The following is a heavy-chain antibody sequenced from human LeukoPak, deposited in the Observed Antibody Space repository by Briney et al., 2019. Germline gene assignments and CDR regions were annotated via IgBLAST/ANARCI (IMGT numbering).Heavy chain of an antibody. CDR3: ARQDDSSGYFDY. Sequence: SETLSLTCAVYGGSFSGYYWSWIRQPPGKRLEWIGEINHSGSTNYNPSLKSRVTISVDTSKNQFSLKLSSVTAADTAVYYCARQDDSSGYFDYWGQGALVTVSS. CDR2: INHSGST. V-gene: IGHV4-34*01. CDR1: GGSFSGYY. D-gene: IGHD3-22*01. J-gene: IGHJ4*02.